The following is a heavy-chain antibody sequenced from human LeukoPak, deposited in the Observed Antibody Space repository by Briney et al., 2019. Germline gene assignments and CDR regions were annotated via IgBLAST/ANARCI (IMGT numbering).Heavy chain of an antibody. J-gene: IGHJ4*02. CDR2: ISYDGSNK. D-gene: IGHD3-22*01. CDR3: AKDLGAYYYDSSGYSTHYRGFGY. CDR1: GFTFSSYG. Sequence: GRSLRLSCAASGFTFSSYGMHWVRQAPGKGLEWVAVISYDGSNKYYADSVKGRFTISRDNSKNTLYLQMNSLRAEDTAVYYCAKDLGAYYYDSSGYSTHYRGFGYWGQGTLVTVSS. V-gene: IGHV3-30*18.